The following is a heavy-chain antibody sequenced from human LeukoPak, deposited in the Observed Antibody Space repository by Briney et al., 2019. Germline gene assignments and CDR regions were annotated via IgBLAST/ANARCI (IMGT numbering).Heavy chain of an antibody. D-gene: IGHD3-16*02. V-gene: IGHV3-11*04. CDR3: ARDGRIMITFGGVIAHAFDI. CDR2: ISSSSSTI. J-gene: IGHJ3*02. Sequence: GGSLRLSCAASGFTFSDYYMSWIRQAPGKGLEWVSYISSSSSTIYYAGSVKGRFTISRDNAKNSLYLQMNSLRAEDTAVYYCARDGRIMITFGGVIAHAFDIWGQGTMVTVSS. CDR1: GFTFSDYY.